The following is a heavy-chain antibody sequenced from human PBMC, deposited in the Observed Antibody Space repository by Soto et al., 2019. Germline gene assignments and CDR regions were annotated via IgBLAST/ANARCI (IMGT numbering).Heavy chain of an antibody. J-gene: IGHJ3*02. V-gene: IGHV3-21*06. D-gene: IGHD6-13*01. CDR3: VREATNSTWYGAFDI. CDR2: ISSSSSYI. Sequence: GGSLRLSCAASGFSLSSHSMNWVRQAPGKGLEWVALISSSSSYIYYVDSVKGRFTISRDNAKNSLYLHVSSLRAEDTAFYYCVREATNSTWYGAFDIWGQGAMVTVSS. CDR1: GFSLSSHS.